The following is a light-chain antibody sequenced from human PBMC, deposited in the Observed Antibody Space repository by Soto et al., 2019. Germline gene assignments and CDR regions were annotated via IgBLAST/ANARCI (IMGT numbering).Light chain of an antibody. CDR1: SSDVGGYNY. J-gene: IGLJ2*01. Sequence: QSALTQPASVSGSPGQSITISCPGTSSDVGGYNYVSWYQHHPGKAPKLMISEVSNRPSGVSNRFSGSKSGNTASLTISGLQAEDEADYYCSSFTSSTAVVFGGGTKLTVL. CDR3: SSFTSSTAVV. V-gene: IGLV2-14*01. CDR2: EVS.